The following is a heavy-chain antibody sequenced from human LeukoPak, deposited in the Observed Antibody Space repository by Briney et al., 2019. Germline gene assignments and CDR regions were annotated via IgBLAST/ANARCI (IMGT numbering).Heavy chain of an antibody. CDR3: AKDHSSGIDY. Sequence: GRSLRLSCAASGFTFSSYGMHWVRQAPGKGPEWVAVISYDGSNKYYADSVKGRFTISRDNSKNTLYLQMNSLRAEDTAVYYCAKDHSSGIDYWGQGTLVTVSS. D-gene: IGHD6-19*01. J-gene: IGHJ4*02. CDR1: GFTFSSYG. V-gene: IGHV3-30*18. CDR2: ISYDGSNK.